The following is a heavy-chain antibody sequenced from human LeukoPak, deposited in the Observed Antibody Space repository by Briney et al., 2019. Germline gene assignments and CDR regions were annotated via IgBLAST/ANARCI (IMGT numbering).Heavy chain of an antibody. J-gene: IGHJ4*02. CDR3: ARDWTSAVGATKVDY. CDR1: GYTFTGYY. CDR2: INPNSGGT. Sequence: ASVKVSRKATGYTFTGYYMHWVRQAPGQGLEWMGRINPNSGGTNYAQKFQGRVTMTRDTSISTAYMELSRLRSDDTAVYYCARDWTSAVGATKVDYWGQGTLVTVSS. D-gene: IGHD1-26*01. V-gene: IGHV1-2*06.